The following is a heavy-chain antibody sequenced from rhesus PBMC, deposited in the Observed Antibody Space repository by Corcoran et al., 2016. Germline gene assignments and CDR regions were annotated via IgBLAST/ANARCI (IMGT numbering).Heavy chain of an antibody. CDR2: ISNGVGSP. CDR3: AIDGDIATATDYYGLDS. V-gene: IGHV3S5*01. CDR1: GFTFSSYV. D-gene: IGHD5-36*01. J-gene: IGHJ6*01. Sequence: EVQLVESGGGLVQPGGSLRLSCAASGFTFSSYVMSWVRQAPGKGLEWVSYISNGVGSPNYAASVTGRFTISRDNSKNTLSLQRNSRRAEGTAVYYCAIDGDIATATDYYGLDSWGQGVVVTVSS.